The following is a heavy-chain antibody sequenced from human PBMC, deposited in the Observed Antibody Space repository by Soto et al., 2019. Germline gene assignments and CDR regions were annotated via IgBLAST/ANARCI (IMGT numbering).Heavy chain of an antibody. J-gene: IGHJ4*02. V-gene: IGHV3-33*01. CDR1: GFTFGSYG. D-gene: IGHD2-2*01. Sequence: QVELVESGGGVVQAGRSLRLSCAASGFTFGSYGMHWVRQAPGKGLEWVAVVWYDGTNKNYADSVKGRFTISRDNSKNTLYLQMNSLRAEDTAVYYCVRGTSTSPDYWGQGTLVTVSS. CDR3: VRGTSTSPDY. CDR2: VWYDGTNK.